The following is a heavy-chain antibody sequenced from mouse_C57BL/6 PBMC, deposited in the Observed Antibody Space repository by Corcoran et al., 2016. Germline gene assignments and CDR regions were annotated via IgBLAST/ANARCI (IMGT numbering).Heavy chain of an antibody. CDR1: GYTFTSYG. J-gene: IGHJ1*03. Sequence: QVQLQQSGVELARPGASVKLSCKASGYTFTSYGISWVKQRTGQGLEWIGEIYPRSGNTYYNEKFKGKATLTADKSSSTAYMELRSLTSEDSAVYFGAREGSSYVSWYFDVWGTGTTVTVSS. CDR2: IYPRSGNT. V-gene: IGHV1-81*01. CDR3: AREGSSYVSWYFDV. D-gene: IGHD1-1*01.